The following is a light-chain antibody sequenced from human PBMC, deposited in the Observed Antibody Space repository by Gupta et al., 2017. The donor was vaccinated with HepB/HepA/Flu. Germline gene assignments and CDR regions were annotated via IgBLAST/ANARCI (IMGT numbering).Light chain of an antibody. Sequence: QSALSQPSSVPGSPGQSVTISCTGTSSAVGDYDYVSWYQQHPDKAPKVVLFSLNKRPSGVPDRFSASNSGNTAFLTISGLQADEAAYYYGCSYEDSYTFVCGTGTKVTVL. J-gene: IGLJ1*01. CDR3: CSYEDSYTFV. CDR1: SSAVGDYDY. V-gene: IGLV2-11*01. CDR2: SLN.